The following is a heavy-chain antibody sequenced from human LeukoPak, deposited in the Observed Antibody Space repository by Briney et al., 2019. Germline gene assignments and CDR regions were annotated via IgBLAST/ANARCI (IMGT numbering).Heavy chain of an antibody. V-gene: IGHV4-30-2*01. CDR1: GGSISSGGYS. Sequence: SQTLSLTCAVSGGSISSGGYSWSWIRQPPGKGLEWIGYIYHSGSTYYNPSLKSRVTISVDGSKNQFSLKLSSVTAADTAVYYCARTEPSHYYGSGSFDYWGQGTLVTVSS. CDR2: IYHSGST. CDR3: ARTEPSHYYGSGSFDY. J-gene: IGHJ4*02. D-gene: IGHD3-10*01.